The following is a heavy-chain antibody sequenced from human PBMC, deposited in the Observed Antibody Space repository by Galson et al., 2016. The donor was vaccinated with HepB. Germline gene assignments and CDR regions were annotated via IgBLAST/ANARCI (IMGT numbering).Heavy chain of an antibody. CDR3: ATRREDGRIAD. Sequence: SLRLSCAASGFTFSDYYMDWVRQAPRKGLEWVGRIRDKAHSYTTQYAASVRGRFTISRDDSKNSLYLQIYSLQAEDTAVYYCATRREDGRIADWGQGTLVTVSS. D-gene: IGHD1-26*01. V-gene: IGHV3-72*01. CDR1: GFTFSDYY. J-gene: IGHJ4*02. CDR2: IRDKAHSYTT.